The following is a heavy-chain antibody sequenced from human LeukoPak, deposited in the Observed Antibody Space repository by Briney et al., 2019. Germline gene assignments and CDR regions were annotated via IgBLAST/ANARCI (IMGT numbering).Heavy chain of an antibody. CDR2: IYPSDSDA. CDR3: ARRNYDILTGYYNDYFDY. CDR1: GYRFTSYW. Sequence: GGSLQISCKASGYRFTSYWIGWGRQMPGKGLEWVGIIYPSDSDARYSPSFQGKVTISADKSINTAYPQLSSLKASDTAMYYCARRNYDILTGYYNDYFDYWGQGTLVTVSS. D-gene: IGHD3-9*01. J-gene: IGHJ4*02. V-gene: IGHV5-51*01.